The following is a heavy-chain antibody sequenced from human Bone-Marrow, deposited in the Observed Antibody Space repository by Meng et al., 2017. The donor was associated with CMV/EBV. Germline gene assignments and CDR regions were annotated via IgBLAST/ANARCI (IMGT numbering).Heavy chain of an antibody. D-gene: IGHD3-3*01. J-gene: IGHJ6*02. V-gene: IGHV3-7*01. CDR2: IKQDGSEK. CDR3: ARDSRVLGFLEWLLHYYYYYCMDV. CDR1: GFTFSSYA. Sequence: GGSLRLSCAASGFTFSSYAMNWVRQTPGKGLEWEANIKQDGSEKYYVDSVKGRFTISRDNAKNSLYLQMNSLRAEDTAVYYCARDSRVLGFLEWLLHYYYYYCMDVWGQGTTVTVSS.